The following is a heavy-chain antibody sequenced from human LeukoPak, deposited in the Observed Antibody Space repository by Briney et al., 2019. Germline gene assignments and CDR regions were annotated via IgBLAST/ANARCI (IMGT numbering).Heavy chain of an antibody. D-gene: IGHD5-12*01. CDR2: ITGSSTYI. J-gene: IGHJ6*03. V-gene: IGHV3-21*01. Sequence: PGGSLRLSCAASGYTFSGYSMNWVRQAPGKGLEWVSSITGSSTYIYYADSLKGRFTISRDNAKNSLYLQMNSLRAEDTAVYYCARAGSRWGYGRYYYYMDVWGKGTTVTISS. CDR1: GYTFSGYS. CDR3: ARAGSRWGYGRYYYYMDV.